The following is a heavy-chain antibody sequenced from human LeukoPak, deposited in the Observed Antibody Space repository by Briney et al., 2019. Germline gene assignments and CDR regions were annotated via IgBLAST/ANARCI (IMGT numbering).Heavy chain of an antibody. D-gene: IGHD3-10*02. CDR1: GFTFNRYN. CDR2: ISTSSSYI. V-gene: IGHV3-21*01. CDR3: AELGITMIGGV. Sequence: GGSLRLSCAASGFTFNRYNMNWVRRAPGKGLEWVSSISTSSSYIYYADSVRGRFTISRDNAKNSLYLQMNSLRAEDTAVYYRAELGITMIGGVWGKGTTVTISS. J-gene: IGHJ6*04.